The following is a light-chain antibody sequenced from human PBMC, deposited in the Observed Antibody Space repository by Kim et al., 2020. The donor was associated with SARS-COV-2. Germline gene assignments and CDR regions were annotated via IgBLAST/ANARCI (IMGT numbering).Light chain of an antibody. V-gene: IGKV1-5*01. J-gene: IGKJ1*01. CDR2: DAS. CDR1: QSISSW. CDR3: QKYNSYSWT. Sequence: DIQMTQSPSTLSASVGDRVTITCRASQSISSWLAWYQQKPGKAPKLLIYDASSLESGVPSRFSGSGSGTECTLTISSLQPDDFATYYCQKYNSYSWTFGQGTKVDIK.